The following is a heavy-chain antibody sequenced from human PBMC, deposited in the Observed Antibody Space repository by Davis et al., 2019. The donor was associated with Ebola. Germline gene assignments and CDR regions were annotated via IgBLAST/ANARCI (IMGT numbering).Heavy chain of an antibody. CDR1: GFTFSSYW. D-gene: IGHD6-13*01. J-gene: IGHJ6*02. Sequence: HTGGSLRLSCAASGFTFSSYWMHWVRQAPGKGLVWVSRINSDGSSTSYADSVKGRFTISRDNAKNSLYLQMNSLRAEDTALYHCAREPRAAAGPNGFYYGMDVWGQGTTVTVSS. CDR3: AREPRAAAGPNGFYYGMDV. CDR2: INSDGSST. V-gene: IGHV3-74*01.